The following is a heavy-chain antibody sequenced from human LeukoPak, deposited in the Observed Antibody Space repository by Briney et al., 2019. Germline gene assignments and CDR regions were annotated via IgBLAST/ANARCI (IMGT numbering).Heavy chain of an antibody. J-gene: IGHJ4*02. Sequence: SETLSLTCSVSGGSISSSSSYWGWIRQPPGKGLEWIGYIYYSGSTNYNPSLKSRVTISVDTSKNQFSLRLSSVTAADTAVYYCARVTGYMIEDYFDYWGQGTLVTVSS. CDR3: ARVTGYMIEDYFDY. V-gene: IGHV4-61*05. CDR1: GGSISSSSSY. D-gene: IGHD3-22*01. CDR2: IYYSGST.